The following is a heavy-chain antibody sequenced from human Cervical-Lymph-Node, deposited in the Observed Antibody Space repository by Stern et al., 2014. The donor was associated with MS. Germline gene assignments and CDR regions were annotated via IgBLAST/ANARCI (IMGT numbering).Heavy chain of an antibody. Sequence: VQLVESGAEVKKPGASVKVTCKTSENTFTGYYIHWVRQAPGQGLEWMGWINPNSGATNYAQRFQDRVSLTSDTSNSLAYRELDRLTSGDTAVYYCARISLGSGIDYWGQGSLVTVSS. J-gene: IGHJ4*02. CDR3: ARISLGSGIDY. D-gene: IGHD1-26*01. V-gene: IGHV1-2*02. CDR1: ENTFTGYY. CDR2: INPNSGAT.